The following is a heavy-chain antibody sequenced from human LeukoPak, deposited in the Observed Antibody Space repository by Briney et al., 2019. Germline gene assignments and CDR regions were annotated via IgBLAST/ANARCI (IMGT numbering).Heavy chain of an antibody. CDR1: GGTFSSYA. Sequence: SVKVSCKASGGTFSSYAISWVRQAPGQGLEWMGGIIPIFGTANYAQKFQGRVTITADESTSTAYMELSSLRSDDTAVYYCARDKGPETYYYDSSGYCLDYWGQGTLVTVSS. J-gene: IGHJ4*02. D-gene: IGHD3-22*01. CDR3: ARDKGPETYYYDSSGYCLDY. V-gene: IGHV1-69*01. CDR2: IIPIFGTA.